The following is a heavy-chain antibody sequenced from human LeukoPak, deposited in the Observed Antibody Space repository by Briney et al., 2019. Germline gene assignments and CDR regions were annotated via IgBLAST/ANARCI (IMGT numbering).Heavy chain of an antibody. CDR1: GGSISSGDYY. J-gene: IGHJ4*02. CDR3: ARRGGGQWLVPDY. CDR2: IYYSGST. Sequence: SETLSLTCTVSGGSISSGDYYWSWIRQPPGKGLEWIGYIYYSGSTYYNPSLKSRVTISVDTSKNQFSLKLSSVTAADTAVYYCARRGGGQWLVPDYWGQGTLVTVSS. D-gene: IGHD6-19*01. V-gene: IGHV4-30-4*01.